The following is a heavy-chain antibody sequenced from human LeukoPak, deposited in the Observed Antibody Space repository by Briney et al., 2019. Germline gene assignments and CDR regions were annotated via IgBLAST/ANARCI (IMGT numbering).Heavy chain of an antibody. J-gene: IGHJ4*02. CDR2: INSDGSST. Sequence: GGSLRLSCAASGFTFSSYWMHWVRQAPGKGLVRVSRINSDGSSTSYADSVKGRFTISRDNAKNTLYLQMNSLRAEDTAVYYCARGGVSYFDYWGQGTLVTVSS. CDR3: ARGGVSYFDY. CDR1: GFTFSSYW. D-gene: IGHD1-26*01. V-gene: IGHV3-74*01.